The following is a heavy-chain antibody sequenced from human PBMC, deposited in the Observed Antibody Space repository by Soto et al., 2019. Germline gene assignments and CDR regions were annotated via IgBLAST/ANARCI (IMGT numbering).Heavy chain of an antibody. V-gene: IGHV4-31*03. CDR3: ARDRGCSSTSCYGPWFDP. CDR2: IYYSGST. Sequence: SETLSLTCTVSGGSISSGGYYWSWIRQHPGKGLEWIGYIYYSGSTYYNPSLKSRVTISVDTSKNQFSLKLSSVTAADTAVYYCARDRGCSSTSCYGPWFDPWGQGTLVTVS. J-gene: IGHJ5*02. CDR1: GGSISSGGYY. D-gene: IGHD2-2*01.